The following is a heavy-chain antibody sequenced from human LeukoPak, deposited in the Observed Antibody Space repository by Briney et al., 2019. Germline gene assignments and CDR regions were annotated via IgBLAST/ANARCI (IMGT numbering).Heavy chain of an antibody. Sequence: PGGSLRLSCAASGFTFSTHEMHWVRQAPGKGLEWVSYISSSGSNIFYADSVKGRFTISRDTAKNSLYLQMNSLRAEDTAVYYCAGGYCSGGTCYSARYWGQGTLVTVSS. CDR2: ISSSGSNI. J-gene: IGHJ4*02. CDR1: GFTFSTHE. V-gene: IGHV3-48*03. CDR3: AGGYCSGGTCYSARY. D-gene: IGHD2-15*01.